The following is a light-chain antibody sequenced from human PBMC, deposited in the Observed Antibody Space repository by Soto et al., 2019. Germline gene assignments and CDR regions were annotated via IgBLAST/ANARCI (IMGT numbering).Light chain of an antibody. Sequence: AIRMTQSPSSLSASTGDRVTITCRASQGISSYLAWYQQKPGKAPKLLIYAASTLQSGVPSRFSGSGSGTGFTLTISCLQSEDFATYYCQQYYSYLPLTFGGGTKVDIK. CDR1: QGISSY. J-gene: IGKJ4*01. V-gene: IGKV1-8*01. CDR3: QQYYSYLPLT. CDR2: AAS.